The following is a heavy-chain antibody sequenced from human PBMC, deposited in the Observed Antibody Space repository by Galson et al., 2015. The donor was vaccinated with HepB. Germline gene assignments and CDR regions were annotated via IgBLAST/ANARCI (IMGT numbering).Heavy chain of an antibody. Sequence: SLRLSCAASGFIFSSYSMNWVRQAPGKGLEWVSFISSTSSPIYYADSVKGRFTISRDNAKNSLYLQMNSLRDEDTAVYFCARDRGYSGYDWCDYWGQGTLVTVSS. CDR2: ISSTSSPI. D-gene: IGHD5-12*01. V-gene: IGHV3-48*02. J-gene: IGHJ4*02. CDR1: GFIFSSYS. CDR3: ARDRGYSGYDWCDY.